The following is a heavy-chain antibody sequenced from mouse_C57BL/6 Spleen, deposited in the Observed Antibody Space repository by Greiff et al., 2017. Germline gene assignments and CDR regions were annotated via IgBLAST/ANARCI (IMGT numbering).Heavy chain of an antibody. CDR2: IDPSDSET. CDR3: AREPSGYGYFDV. CDR1: GYTFTSYW. V-gene: IGHV1-52*01. J-gene: IGHJ1*03. D-gene: IGHD3-1*01. Sequence: QVQLQQPGAELVRPGSSVKLSCKASGYTFTSYWMHWVKQRPIQGLEWIGNIDPSDSETHYNQKFKDKATLTVDKSSSTAYMQLSSLTSEDSAVYYCAREPSGYGYFDVWGTGTTVTVSS.